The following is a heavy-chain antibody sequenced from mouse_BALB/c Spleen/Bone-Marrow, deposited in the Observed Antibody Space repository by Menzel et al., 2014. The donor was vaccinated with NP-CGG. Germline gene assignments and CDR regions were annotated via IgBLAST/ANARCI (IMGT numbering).Heavy chain of an antibody. CDR3: ARYDGYFDY. CDR2: INPGSGST. Sequence: QVQLKESGAELVRPGTSVKVSCKTSGYAFTDYLMEWLKQRPGQGLEWIGVINPGSGSTNYNEKFKDKATLTADKSSSTAYIQLSSQTSDDSAVYFCARYDGYFDYWGQGTTLTVSS. J-gene: IGHJ2*01. CDR1: GYAFTDYL. V-gene: IGHV1-54*01. D-gene: IGHD2-3*01.